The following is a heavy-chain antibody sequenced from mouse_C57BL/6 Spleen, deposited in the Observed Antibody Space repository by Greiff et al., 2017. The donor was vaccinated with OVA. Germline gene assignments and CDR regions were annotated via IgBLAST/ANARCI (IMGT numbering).Heavy chain of an antibody. CDR1: GYTFTTYP. D-gene: IGHD2-3*01. CDR2: FHPYNDDT. V-gene: IGHV1-47*01. CDR3: ARRGGDDGYYSYFDY. J-gene: IGHJ2*01. Sequence: QVQLQQSGAELVKPGASVKMSCKASGYTFTTYPIEWMKQNHGKSLEWIGNFHPYNDDTKYNEKFKGKATLTVEKSSSTVYLELSRLTSDDSAVYDCARRGGDDGYYSYFDYWGQGTTLTVSS.